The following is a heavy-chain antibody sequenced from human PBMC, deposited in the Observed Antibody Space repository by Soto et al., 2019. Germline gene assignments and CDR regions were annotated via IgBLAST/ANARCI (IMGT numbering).Heavy chain of an antibody. Sequence: GASVKVSCKASGGTFSSYAISWVRQAPGQGLEWMGGIIPIFGTANYAQKFQGRVTITADESTSTAYMELSSLRSEDTAVYYCARGPAPNYYDSSGYLDYWGQGTLVTVSS. CDR3: ARGPAPNYYDSSGYLDY. D-gene: IGHD3-22*01. V-gene: IGHV1-69*13. J-gene: IGHJ4*02. CDR1: GGTFSSYA. CDR2: IIPIFGTA.